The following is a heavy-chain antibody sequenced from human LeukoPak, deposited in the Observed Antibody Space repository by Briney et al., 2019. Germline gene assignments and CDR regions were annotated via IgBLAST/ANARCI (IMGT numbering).Heavy chain of an antibody. D-gene: IGHD5-18*01. V-gene: IGHV4-61*02. J-gene: IGHJ4*02. CDR3: ARERRGYSYGQYPYYFDY. CDR1: GGSISSGSYY. CDR2: IYTSGST. Sequence: SQTLSLTCTVSGGSISSGSYYWSWIRQPAGKGLEWIGRIYTSGSTNYNPSLQSRVTISVDSSKNQFSLKLSSVTAADTAVYYCARERRGYSYGQYPYYFDYWGQGTLVTVSS.